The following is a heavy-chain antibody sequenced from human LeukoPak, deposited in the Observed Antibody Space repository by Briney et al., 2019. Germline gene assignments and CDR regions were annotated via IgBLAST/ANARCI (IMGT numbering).Heavy chain of an antibody. V-gene: IGHV1-18*01. CDR1: GYTFTTYG. CDR2: ISAYNGNA. J-gene: IGHJ5*02. D-gene: IGHD3-22*01. Sequence: ASVKVSCKASGYTFTTYGISWVRQAPGQGLEWMGWISAYNGNANYAQKLQVRVTMTTDTSASTAYMELRSLRSDDTAVYYCARAKYDSSGYYWFDPWGQGTLVTVSS. CDR3: ARAKYDSSGYYWFDP.